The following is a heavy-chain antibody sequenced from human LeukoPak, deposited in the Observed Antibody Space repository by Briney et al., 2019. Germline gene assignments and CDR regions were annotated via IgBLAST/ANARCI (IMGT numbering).Heavy chain of an antibody. CDR3: ARDLELYYDSSGYLF. J-gene: IGHJ4*02. CDR2: FDPEDGET. V-gene: IGHV1-24*01. Sequence: ASVKVSCKVSGYTLTELSMHWVRQAPGKGLEWMGGFDPEDGETIYAQKLQGRVTMTTDTSTSTAYMELRSLRSDDTAVYYCARDLELYYDSSGYLFWGQGTLVTVSS. D-gene: IGHD3-22*01. CDR1: GYTLTELS.